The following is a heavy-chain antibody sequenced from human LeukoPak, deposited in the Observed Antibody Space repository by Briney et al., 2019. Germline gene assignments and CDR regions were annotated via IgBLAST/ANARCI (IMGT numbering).Heavy chain of an antibody. CDR3: ARHGGYHSPIDY. Sequence: SKTLSLTCTVSAGSNTNYYWSWIRQPPGKGLEWIGYIYYTGSTNYNPSLKSRVSISVDTSKNQFSLKLSSVTAADTAVYYCARHGGYHSPIDYWGQGTLVTVSS. V-gene: IGHV4-59*08. CDR1: AGSNTNYY. CDR2: IYYTGST. D-gene: IGHD3-22*01. J-gene: IGHJ4*02.